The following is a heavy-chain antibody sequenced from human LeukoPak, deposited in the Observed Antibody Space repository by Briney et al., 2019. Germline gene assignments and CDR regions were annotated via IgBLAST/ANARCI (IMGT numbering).Heavy chain of an antibody. CDR3: AKHPSGSYYGWFDP. CDR1: GFTFSSYA. J-gene: IGHJ5*02. V-gene: IGHV3-23*01. CDR2: ISGSGGST. D-gene: IGHD1-26*01. Sequence: GGSLRLSCAASGFTFSSYAMSWVRQAPGKGLEWVSAISGSGGSTYYADSVKGRFTISRVNSKNTLYLQMNSLRAEDTAVYYCAKHPSGSYYGWFDPWGQGTLVTVSS.